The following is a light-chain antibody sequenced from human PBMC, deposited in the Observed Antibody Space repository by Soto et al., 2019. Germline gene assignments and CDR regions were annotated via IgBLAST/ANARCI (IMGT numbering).Light chain of an antibody. CDR1: QSVSSSY. CDR2: DTS. Sequence: EIELTQSPGTLSLSPGERATLSCRASQSVSSSYLAWYQQNPGQAPRLLIYDTSTRATGVPARFSGSGSGTEFTLSISNLQSEDSAVYYCQQYESWPPLFTFGQGTKVDIK. V-gene: IGKV3-20*01. J-gene: IGKJ2*01. CDR3: QQYESWPPLFT.